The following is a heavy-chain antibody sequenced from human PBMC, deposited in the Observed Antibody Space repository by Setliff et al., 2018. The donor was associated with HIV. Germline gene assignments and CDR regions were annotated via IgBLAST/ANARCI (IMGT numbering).Heavy chain of an antibody. V-gene: IGHV1-46*01. J-gene: IGHJ6*02. CDR3: ARGWGGQDSYYYGMDV. D-gene: IGHD3-16*01. Sequence: ASVKVSCKASGYTFTSYYMHWVRQAPGQGLEWMGVINPGGGGTTYAQKFQGRVTMTRDTSTSTVYMELSSLRSQDTAMYYCARGWGGQDSYYYGMDVWGQGTTVTVSS. CDR2: INPGGGGT. CDR1: GYTFTSYY.